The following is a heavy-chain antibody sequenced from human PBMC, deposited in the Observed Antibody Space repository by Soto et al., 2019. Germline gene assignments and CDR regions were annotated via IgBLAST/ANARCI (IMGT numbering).Heavy chain of an antibody. D-gene: IGHD5-18*01. J-gene: IGHJ3*02. Sequence: QVQLQESGPGLVKPSQTLSLTCTVSGGSISSGGYYWSWIRQHPGKGLEWIGYIYYSGSTYYNPSLKSRVTISVDTAKNQFSLKLSSVTAADTAVYYCARDGYNTGEDAFDIWGQGTMVSVSS. V-gene: IGHV4-31*03. CDR1: GGSISSGGYY. CDR2: IYYSGST. CDR3: ARDGYNTGEDAFDI.